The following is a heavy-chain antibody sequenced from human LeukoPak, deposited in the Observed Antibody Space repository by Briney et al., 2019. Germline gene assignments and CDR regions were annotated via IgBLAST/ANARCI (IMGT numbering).Heavy chain of an antibody. CDR2: ISGSGGST. Sequence: GGSLRLSCAASGITFSSYAMSWVRQAPGKGLEWVSGISGSGGSTYYANSVKGRFTISRDNSKNTLYLQMNSLRAEDTAVYYCARDQVLGRIAVAGTFDYWGQGTLVTVSS. CDR3: ARDQVLGRIAVAGTFDY. CDR1: GITFSSYA. V-gene: IGHV3-23*01. J-gene: IGHJ4*02. D-gene: IGHD6-19*01.